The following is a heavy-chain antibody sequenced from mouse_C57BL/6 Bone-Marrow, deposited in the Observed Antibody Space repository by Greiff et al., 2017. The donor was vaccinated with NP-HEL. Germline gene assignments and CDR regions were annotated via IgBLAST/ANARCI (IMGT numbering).Heavy chain of an antibody. Sequence: QVQLQQPGPELVKPGASVKISCKASGYAFSSSWMNWVKQRPGKGLEWIGRIYPGDGDTNYNGKFKGKATLTADKSSSTAYMQLSSLTSEDAAVYFCARSTGLDYWGQGTTLTVSS. V-gene: IGHV1-82*01. J-gene: IGHJ2*01. CDR2: IYPGDGDT. CDR1: GYAFSSSW. D-gene: IGHD4-1*01. CDR3: ARSTGLDY.